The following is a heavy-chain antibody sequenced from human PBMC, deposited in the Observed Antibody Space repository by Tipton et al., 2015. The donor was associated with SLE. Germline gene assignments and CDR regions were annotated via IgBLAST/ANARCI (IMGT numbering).Heavy chain of an antibody. V-gene: IGHV4-34*01. J-gene: IGHJ4*02. Sequence: TLSLTCAVYGDSFSGYYWSWIRQPPGKGLEWIGEVYHSGSTNYNPSLKSRVTISVDTSKNQFSLKLTSVTAADTAVYYCARGLGSTMVRGVTHFDYWGQGTLVTVSS. CDR3: ARGLGSTMVRGVTHFDY. CDR1: GDSFSGYY. D-gene: IGHD3-10*01. CDR2: VYHSGST.